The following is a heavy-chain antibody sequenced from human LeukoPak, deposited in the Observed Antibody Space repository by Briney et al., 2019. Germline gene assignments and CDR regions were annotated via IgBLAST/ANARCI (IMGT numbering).Heavy chain of an antibody. CDR1: GFTFSSYS. CDR2: ISGSGGST. CDR3: AKDPWRWGSGSYFPLGWFDP. Sequence: GGSLRLSCAASGFTFSSYSMNWVRQAPGKGLEWVSAISGSGGSTYYADSVKGRFTISRDNSKNTLYLQMNSLRAEDTAVYYCAKDPWRWGSGSYFPLGWFDPWGQGTLVTVSS. J-gene: IGHJ5*02. D-gene: IGHD3-10*01. V-gene: IGHV3-23*01.